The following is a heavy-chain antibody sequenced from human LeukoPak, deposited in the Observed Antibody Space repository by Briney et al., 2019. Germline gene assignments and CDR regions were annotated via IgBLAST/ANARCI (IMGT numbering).Heavy chain of an antibody. Sequence: SETLSLTCTVYGGSIGSSSYYWGWIRQPPGKGLEWIGSIHYSGSTYYNPSLKSRVTISVDTSKNQFSLKLSSVTAADTAVYYCARRGSPTYYYLDVWGKGTTVTVPS. J-gene: IGHJ6*03. D-gene: IGHD6-13*01. CDR1: GGSIGSSSYY. V-gene: IGHV4-39*01. CDR2: IHYSGST. CDR3: ARRGSPTYYYLDV.